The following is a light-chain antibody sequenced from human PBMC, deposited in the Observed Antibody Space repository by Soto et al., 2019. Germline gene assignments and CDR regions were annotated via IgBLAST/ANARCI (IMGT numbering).Light chain of an antibody. CDR1: NSIIGSNF. Sequence: QSVLTQPPSASGTPGQRVTISCSGSNSIIGSNFIYWYQQLPGTAPKLLIDRNNQRPSGVPDRFSGSKSGTSASLAISGLRSEDDGDYHSAAWDDSLSGVVFGGGTKLTV. CDR3: AAWDDSLSGVV. J-gene: IGLJ2*01. V-gene: IGLV1-47*01. CDR2: RNN.